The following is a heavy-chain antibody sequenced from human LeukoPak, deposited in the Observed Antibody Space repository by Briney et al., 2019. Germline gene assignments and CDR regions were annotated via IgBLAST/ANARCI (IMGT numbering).Heavy chain of an antibody. D-gene: IGHD6-13*01. Sequence: PSETLSLTCAVSGGSISSGGYSWSWIRQPPGKGLEWIGYIYYSGNTNYNPSLKSRVTISLDTSRNQFSLKLSSVTAADTAVYYCARRARATAGGDYFDYWGQGTLVTVSS. CDR3: ARRARATAGGDYFDY. J-gene: IGHJ4*02. V-gene: IGHV4-30-2*01. CDR1: GGSISSGGYS. CDR2: IYYSGNT.